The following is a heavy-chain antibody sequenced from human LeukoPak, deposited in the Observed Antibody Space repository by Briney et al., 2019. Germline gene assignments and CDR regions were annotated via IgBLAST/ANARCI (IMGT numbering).Heavy chain of an antibody. CDR3: ARSYGDYVHYMDV. V-gene: IGHV1-46*01. CDR1: GYTFTSYY. J-gene: IGHJ6*03. CDR2: INPSGGST. Sequence: GASVRVSCKASGYTFTSYYMHWVRQAPGQGPEWMGIINPSGGSTSYAQKFQGRVTMTRDMSTSTVYMELSSLRSEDTAVYYCARSYGDYVHYMDVWGKGTTVTVSS. D-gene: IGHD4-17*01.